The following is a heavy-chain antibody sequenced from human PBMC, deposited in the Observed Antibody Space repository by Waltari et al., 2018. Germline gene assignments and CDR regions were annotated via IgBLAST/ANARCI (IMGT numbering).Heavy chain of an antibody. V-gene: IGHV5-51*03. CDR1: GYRFTSYW. D-gene: IGHD7-27*01. J-gene: IGHJ3*02. CDR2: IYPGDSDT. CDR3: ARRFNWGPPLFHDAFDI. Sequence: EVQQVQSGASVNKLGESLMLSFQGSGYRFTSYWFGWVRQIPGKGLEWMGIIYPGDSDTRYSPSFQGQVTITADKSISTAYLQWSSLKAADTAMYYCARRFNWGPPLFHDAFDIWGQGTMVTVSS.